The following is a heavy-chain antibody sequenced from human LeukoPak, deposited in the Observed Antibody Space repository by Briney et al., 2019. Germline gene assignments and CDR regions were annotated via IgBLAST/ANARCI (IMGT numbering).Heavy chain of an antibody. V-gene: IGHV3-53*01. CDR3: ARDPPYSGSGYYYYMDV. J-gene: IGHJ6*03. Sequence: GGSLRLSCAVSGFTVSSNYMNWVRQAPGKGLEWVSVMYSGGSTYYADSVKGRFTISRDNSKNTLYLQMNNLRAEDTAVYYCARDPPYSGSGYYYYMDVWGKGTTVTVSS. CDR2: MYSGGST. D-gene: IGHD1-26*01. CDR1: GFTVSSNY.